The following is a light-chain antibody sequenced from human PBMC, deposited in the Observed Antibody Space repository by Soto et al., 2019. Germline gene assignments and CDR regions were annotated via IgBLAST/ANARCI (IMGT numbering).Light chain of an antibody. J-gene: IGLJ1*01. Sequence: SLLTQPPAASVTPGQRVTISCSVSSSNIGSNTVNWYQQLPGTAPKLLIYSNNQRPSGVPDRFSGSKSGTSASLAISGLQSEDEADYYCAAWDDSLNGYGFGTGTKVTVL. CDR3: AAWDDSLNGYG. V-gene: IGLV1-44*01. CDR2: SNN. CDR1: SSNIGSNT.